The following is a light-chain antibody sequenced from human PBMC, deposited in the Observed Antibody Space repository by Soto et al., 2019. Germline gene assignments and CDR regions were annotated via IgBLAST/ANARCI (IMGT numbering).Light chain of an antibody. Sequence: EIVLTQTPGTLYLSPVERATLSCRASQSVSSSYLAWYQQKPGQAPRLLIYGASSRATGIPDRFSGSGSGTDFTLTISRLEPEDFAVYYCQQYGSSPLLTFGGGTKV. V-gene: IGKV3-20*01. CDR3: QQYGSSPLLT. J-gene: IGKJ4*01. CDR2: GAS. CDR1: QSVSSSY.